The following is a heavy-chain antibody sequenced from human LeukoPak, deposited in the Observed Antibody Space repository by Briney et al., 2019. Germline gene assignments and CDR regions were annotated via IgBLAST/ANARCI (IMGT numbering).Heavy chain of an antibody. CDR2: ISNSGSMI. CDR3: ARGPISGWSADY. CDR1: GLTFSSYN. Sequence: GGSLRLSCAVSGLTFSSYNMNWVRQAPGKGLEWVSYISNSGSMIYYADSVKGRFTLSRDNTKNSLYLQMNSVRDEDTAVYYCARGPISGWSADYWGQGTLVTVSS. J-gene: IGHJ4*02. D-gene: IGHD6-19*01. V-gene: IGHV3-48*02.